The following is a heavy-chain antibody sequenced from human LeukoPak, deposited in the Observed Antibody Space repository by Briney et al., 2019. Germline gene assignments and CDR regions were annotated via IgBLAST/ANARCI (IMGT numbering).Heavy chain of an antibody. V-gene: IGHV1-24*01. CDR2: FDPEDGET. Sequence: ASVKVSCKASGGTFSRYGISWVRQAPGKGLEWMGGFDPEDGETIYAQKFQGRVTMTEDTSTDTAYMELSSLRSEDTAVYYCATDQGFYYYGMDVWGQGTTVTVSS. J-gene: IGHJ6*02. CDR1: GGTFSRYG. CDR3: ATDQGFYYYGMDV.